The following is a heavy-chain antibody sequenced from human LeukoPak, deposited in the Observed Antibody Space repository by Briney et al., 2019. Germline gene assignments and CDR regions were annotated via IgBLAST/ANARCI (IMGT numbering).Heavy chain of an antibody. CDR3: TRAYYYDSSGSLNWFDP. CDR2: TYYRSKWYN. D-gene: IGHD3-22*01. J-gene: IGHJ5*02. V-gene: IGHV6-1*01. Sequence: SQTPSLTCAISGDSVSSNRAAWTWIRQSPSRGLEWLVRTYYRSKWYNDYAVSVKSRITINPDTSKNQFSLQLNSVTPEDTAVYYCTRAYYYDSSGSLNWFDPWGQGTLVTVSS. CDR1: GDSVSSNRAA.